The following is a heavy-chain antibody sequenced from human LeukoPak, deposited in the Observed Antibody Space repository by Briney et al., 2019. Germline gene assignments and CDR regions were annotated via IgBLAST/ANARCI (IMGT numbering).Heavy chain of an antibody. D-gene: IGHD3-10*01. CDR1: GFTFSDYY. Sequence: PGGSLRLSCAASGFTFSDYYMSWIRQAPGKGLEWVSYISSSGSTLYYADSVKGRFTISRDNAKNSLYLQMNSLRAEDTAVYYCATRFDYYGSGSYPEYFQHWGQGTLVTVSS. V-gene: IGHV3-11*01. J-gene: IGHJ1*01. CDR2: ISSSGSTL. CDR3: ATRFDYYGSGSYPEYFQH.